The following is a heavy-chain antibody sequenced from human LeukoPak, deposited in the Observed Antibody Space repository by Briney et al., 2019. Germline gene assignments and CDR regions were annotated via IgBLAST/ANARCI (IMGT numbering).Heavy chain of an antibody. CDR1: GGSISSGDYY. V-gene: IGHV4-30-4*01. Sequence: SQTLSLTCTVSGGSISSGDYYWSWIRQPPGKGLEWIGYIYYSGSTYYNPSLKSRVTISVDTSKNQFSLKLSSVTAADTAVYYCARSLGGDPKGDYWGQGTLVTVSS. J-gene: IGHJ4*02. D-gene: IGHD6-25*01. CDR3: ARSLGGDPKGDY. CDR2: IYYSGST.